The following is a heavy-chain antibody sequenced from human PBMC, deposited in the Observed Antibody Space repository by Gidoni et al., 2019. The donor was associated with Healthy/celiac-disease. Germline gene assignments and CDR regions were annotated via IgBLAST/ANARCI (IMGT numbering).Heavy chain of an antibody. D-gene: IGHD5-18*01. V-gene: IGHV3-15*01. CDR1: GFTLSTAW. Sequence: EVQLVESGGGLVKPGGSLRLSCAASGFTLSTAWMSWVRQAPGKGLEWVGRIKSKTDGGTTDYAAPVKGRFTISRDDSKNTLYLQMNSLKTEDTAVYYCTTGEPHSYGEIDYWGQGTLVTVSS. CDR2: IKSKTDGGTT. J-gene: IGHJ4*02. CDR3: TTGEPHSYGEIDY.